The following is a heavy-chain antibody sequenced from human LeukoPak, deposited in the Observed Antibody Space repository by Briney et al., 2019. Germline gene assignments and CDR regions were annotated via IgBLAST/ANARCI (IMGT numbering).Heavy chain of an antibody. Sequence: GASVKVSCKASGGTFSSYAISWVRQAPGQGLEWMGGIIPIFGTANYAQKFQGRVTITADESTSTAYMELSSLRSEDTAVYYCARLRAFKPGPFDYWGQGTLVTVSS. V-gene: IGHV1-69*01. D-gene: IGHD2/OR15-2a*01. CDR2: IIPIFGTA. CDR3: ARLRAFKPGPFDY. J-gene: IGHJ4*02. CDR1: GGTFSSYA.